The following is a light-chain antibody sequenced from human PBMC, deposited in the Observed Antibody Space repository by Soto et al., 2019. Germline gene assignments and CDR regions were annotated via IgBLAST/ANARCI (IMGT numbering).Light chain of an antibody. CDR3: QEYQNSPRT. CDR1: QSVDSNY. Sequence: EVVLTQSPGTLSLSPGEKATRSCRASQSVDSNYLAWYQQKPGQTCRLLIYDTAKRATGIPARFSGSGSGTDFTLTISRLEPEDCTVYYCQEYQNSPRTFGQGTKVDI. J-gene: IGKJ1*01. V-gene: IGKV3-20*01. CDR2: DTA.